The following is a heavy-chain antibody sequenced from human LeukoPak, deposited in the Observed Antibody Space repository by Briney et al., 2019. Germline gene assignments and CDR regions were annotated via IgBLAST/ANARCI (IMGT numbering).Heavy chain of an antibody. CDR1: GGSFSGYY. CDR2: INHSGST. J-gene: IGHJ4*02. V-gene: IGHV4-34*01. D-gene: IGHD6-25*01. CDR3: ARGERLRPLDY. Sequence: SETLSLTCAVYGGSFSGYYWSWIRQPPGKGLEWIGEINHSGSTNYNPSLKSRVTISVDTSKNQFSLKLSSVTAADTAVYYCARGERLRPLDYWGQGTLVTVPS.